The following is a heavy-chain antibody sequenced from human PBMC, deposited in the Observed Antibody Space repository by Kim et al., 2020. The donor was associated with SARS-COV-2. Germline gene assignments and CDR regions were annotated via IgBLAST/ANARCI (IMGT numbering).Heavy chain of an antibody. CDR3: AKDELRFSWGRNWFDP. Sequence: SVKGRFTISRDNSKNTLYLQMNSLRAEDTAVYYCAKDELRFSWGRNWFDPWGQGTLVTVSS. J-gene: IGHJ5*02. D-gene: IGHD3-3*01. V-gene: IGHV3-23*01.